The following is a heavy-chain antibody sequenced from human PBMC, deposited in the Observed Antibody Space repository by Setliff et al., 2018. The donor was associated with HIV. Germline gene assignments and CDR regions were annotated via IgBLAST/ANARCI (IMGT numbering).Heavy chain of an antibody. CDR1: GFSFSSYG. Sequence: LRLSCAASGFSFSSYGMNWVRQAPGKGLEWVSYISSTSSNIYYVDSVEGRFTISRDNADNSLYLQMNSLRAEDTGVYYCARDQEYVIVVAASMNMPGYLHYYYMDVWGRGSTVTVSS. D-gene: IGHD2-2*01. CDR2: ISSTSSNI. CDR3: ARDQEYVIVVAASMNMPGYLHYYYMDV. V-gene: IGHV3-48*01. J-gene: IGHJ6*03.